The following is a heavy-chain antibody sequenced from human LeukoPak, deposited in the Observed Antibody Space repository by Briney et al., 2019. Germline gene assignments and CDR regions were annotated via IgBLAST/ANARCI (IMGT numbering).Heavy chain of an antibody. J-gene: IGHJ4*02. Sequence: ASVKVSCAASGYMLARYGMSWVRQAPGQGPEWVGWISGSTYGTRYAQKFQGRVSMTADTSTSTAYMELRSLRSDDTAVYYCARSGRGTYYYFDLWGQGTLVTVSS. CDR1: GYMLARYG. CDR2: ISGSTYGT. D-gene: IGHD1-26*01. V-gene: IGHV1-18*01. CDR3: ARSGRGTYYYFDL.